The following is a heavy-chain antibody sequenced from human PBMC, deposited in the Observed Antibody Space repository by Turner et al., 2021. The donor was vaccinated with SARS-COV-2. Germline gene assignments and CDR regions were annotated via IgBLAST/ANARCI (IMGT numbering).Heavy chain of an antibody. Sequence: QVQLQESGPGLVKPSETLSLTCTVSGDSTSSYYWSWIRQPPGKGLEWIGYSYYAGSTNYNPSLKGRVTISVDTSKNQFSLKLSSVTAADTAVYYCARELDYWGQGTLVTVSS. CDR1: GDSTSSYY. J-gene: IGHJ4*02. V-gene: IGHV4-59*01. CDR3: ARELDY. CDR2: SYYAGST.